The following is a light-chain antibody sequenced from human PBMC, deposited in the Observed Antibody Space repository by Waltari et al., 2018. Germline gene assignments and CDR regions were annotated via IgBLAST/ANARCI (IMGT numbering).Light chain of an antibody. CDR2: EVS. J-gene: IGKJ4*01. CDR1: QSLLNRDGNTY. Sequence: DIVMTQTPLSLSVSLGQPASISCKSSQSLLNRDGNTYLYWYSKRPGKSPQLLISEVSSRFSGLPDRFSGSGSGTDFTLKISRVEAEDVGLYYCMQGVHLPLTFGGGTKVEIK. CDR3: MQGVHLPLT. V-gene: IGKV2-29*03.